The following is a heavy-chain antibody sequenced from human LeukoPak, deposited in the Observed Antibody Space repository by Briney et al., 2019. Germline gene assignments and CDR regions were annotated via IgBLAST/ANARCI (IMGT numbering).Heavy chain of an antibody. D-gene: IGHD4-11*01. CDR3: ARALTTVTIGY. V-gene: IGHV1-18*01. Sequence: ASVKVSCKASGYTFTSYGINWVRQAPGQGLEWMGWISTYNGDTNYAQKFQGRVTMTRDTSISTAYMELSRLRSDDTAVYYCARALTTVTIGYWGQGTLVTVSS. CDR1: GYTFTSYG. J-gene: IGHJ4*02. CDR2: ISTYNGDT.